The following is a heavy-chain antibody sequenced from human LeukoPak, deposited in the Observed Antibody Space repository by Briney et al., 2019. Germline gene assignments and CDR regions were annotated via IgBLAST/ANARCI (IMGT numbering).Heavy chain of an antibody. V-gene: IGHV4-61*01. CDR2: IYYSGST. CDR3: ARDTVRGYDFWSGYRYGIDV. J-gene: IGHJ6*02. D-gene: IGHD3-3*01. Sequence: SETLSLTCTVSGGSVSSGSYYWSWIRQPPGKGLEWIGYIYYSGSTNYNPSLKSRVTISVDTSKNQFSLKLSSVTAADTAVYYCARDTVRGYDFWSGYRYGIDVWGQGTTVTVSS. CDR1: GGSVSSGSYY.